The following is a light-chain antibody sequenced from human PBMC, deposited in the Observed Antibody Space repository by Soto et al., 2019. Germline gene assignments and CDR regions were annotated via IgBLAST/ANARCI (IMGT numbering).Light chain of an antibody. CDR3: QQAYSFPLT. V-gene: IGKV1-12*01. CDR2: GAS. J-gene: IGKJ4*01. Sequence: DIQMTQSPSSVSASVGDRFTITCRASQSIRYWLARYQQKPGKAPKMLIKGASSLQTGVPSRFSGSGSGTDFTLTIISLQPEDIATYYCQQAYSFPLTLGGGTKVEI. CDR1: QSIRYW.